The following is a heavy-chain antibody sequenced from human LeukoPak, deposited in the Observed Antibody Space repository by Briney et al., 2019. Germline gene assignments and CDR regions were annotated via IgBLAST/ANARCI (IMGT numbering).Heavy chain of an antibody. CDR1: GFTFDDYA. J-gene: IGHJ3*02. D-gene: IGHD3-3*01. CDR2: INWNGGST. CDR3: ARYEFLAFDI. Sequence: PGRSLRLSCAASGFTFDDYATHWVQQTPGKGLEWVSGINWNGGSTGYADSVKGRFTISRDNAKNSLYLQMNSLRAEDTALYYCARYEFLAFDIWGQGTMVTVSS. V-gene: IGHV3-20*04.